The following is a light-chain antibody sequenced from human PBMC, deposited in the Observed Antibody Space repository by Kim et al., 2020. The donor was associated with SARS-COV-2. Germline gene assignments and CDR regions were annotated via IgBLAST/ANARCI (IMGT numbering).Light chain of an antibody. CDR2: AYN. V-gene: IGLV1-47*02. J-gene: IGLJ3*02. CDR1: RANIGTNH. CDR3: ATFDDTLRGQV. Sequence: GQTIPSPCSGRRANIGTNHGCCYRQVPGMAPRLLMNAYNQRPSGVPDRFSGSKSGTSVSLAIRGLRSEDEALSFCATFDDTLRGQVFGGGTQLTVL.